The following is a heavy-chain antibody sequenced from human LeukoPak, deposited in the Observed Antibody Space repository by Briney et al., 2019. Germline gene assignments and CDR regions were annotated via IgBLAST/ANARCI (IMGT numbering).Heavy chain of an antibody. J-gene: IGHJ3*02. Sequence: SQTLSLTCTVSGGSISSGPFYWSWVRQLPGKGLEWIGNIYYTGNTYYNPSLKSRLTISVDTSKNQFSLNLRSVTAADTAVHFCARDFPTVTTGAFDIWGQGTVVTVSS. CDR1: GGSISSGPFY. CDR3: ARDFPTVTTGAFDI. D-gene: IGHD4-17*01. CDR2: IYYTGNT. V-gene: IGHV4-31*03.